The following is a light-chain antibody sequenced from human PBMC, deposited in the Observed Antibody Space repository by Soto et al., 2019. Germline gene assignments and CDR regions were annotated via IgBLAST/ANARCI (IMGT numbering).Light chain of an antibody. CDR1: HSVTTH. V-gene: IGKV3-11*01. CDR3: QQRSDSIT. CDR2: DAS. Sequence: SPGTLSLSPGERATLSLWASHSVTTHLAWFQQRPGQTPRLLIYDASTRAPGIPARFSGRGSGADFTLTISSLEPEDFAVYYCQQRSDSITSCQGTRLEIK. J-gene: IGKJ5*01.